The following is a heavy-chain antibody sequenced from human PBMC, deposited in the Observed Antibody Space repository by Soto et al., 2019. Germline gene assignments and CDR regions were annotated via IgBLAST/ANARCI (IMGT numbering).Heavy chain of an antibody. D-gene: IGHD1-26*01. CDR2: ISGSAITT. CDR1: GFTFSSYA. J-gene: IGHJ4*02. CDR3: AKAIVQATRGFDY. Sequence: PGGSLRLSCAASGFTFSSYAMSWVRQAPGRGLEWVSTISGSAITTYYGDSVKGRFTISRDNSKNTLYLQMNSLRAEDTAIYYCAKAIVQATRGFDYWGQGTLVTVSS. V-gene: IGHV3-23*01.